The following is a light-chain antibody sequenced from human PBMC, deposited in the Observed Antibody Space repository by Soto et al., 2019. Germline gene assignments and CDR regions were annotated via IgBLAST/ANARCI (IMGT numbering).Light chain of an antibody. Sequence: EIVLTQSPGILSLSPGERATLSCRASQPLSNLFLAWYQQKPGQAPRLLISGASIRATGIPDRFSGSGSETDFTLTISSLEPEDFAVYYCQQRRSWPPTITFGQGTRLEIK. V-gene: IGKV3D-20*02. CDR1: QPLSNLF. CDR3: QQRRSWPPTIT. CDR2: GAS. J-gene: IGKJ5*01.